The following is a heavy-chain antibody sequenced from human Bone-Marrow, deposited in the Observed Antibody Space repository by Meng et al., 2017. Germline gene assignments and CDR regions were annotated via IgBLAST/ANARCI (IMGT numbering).Heavy chain of an antibody. CDR3: ARDGSSRNVSGSYYFVLGDYFDY. Sequence: ASAMVSCKASGYTFTSYGISWLRQAPGQGLEGMGWISAYNGNTNYAQKLQGRVTMTTDTSTSTAYMELRSLRSDDTAVYYCARDGSSRNVSGSYYFVLGDYFDYWGQGTLVTVSS. V-gene: IGHV1-18*01. D-gene: IGHD1-26*01. CDR2: ISAYNGNT. J-gene: IGHJ4*02. CDR1: GYTFTSYG.